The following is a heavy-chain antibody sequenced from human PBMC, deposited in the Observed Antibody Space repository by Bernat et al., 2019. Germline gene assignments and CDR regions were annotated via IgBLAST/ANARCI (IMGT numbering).Heavy chain of an antibody. J-gene: IGHJ4*02. CDR1: GYSFTSYW. V-gene: IGHV5-51*01. Sequence: EVQLVQSGAEVKKPGESLKISCKGSGYSFTSYWIGWVRQMPGKGLEWMGIIYPGDSDTRYRPSFQGQVTISADKSISTAYLQWSSLKASDTAMYYCARPRDSGYDWYYFDYWGQGTLVTVSS. CDR2: IYPGDSDT. CDR3: ARPRDSGYDWYYFDY. D-gene: IGHD5-12*01.